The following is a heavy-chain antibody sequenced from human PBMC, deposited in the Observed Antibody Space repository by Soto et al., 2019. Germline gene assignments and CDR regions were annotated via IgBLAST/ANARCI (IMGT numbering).Heavy chain of an antibody. J-gene: IGHJ6*02. V-gene: IGHV1-2*04. CDR3: ARAQMGSSFLFYHYGMDV. Sequence: ASVKVSCKASGYTFTGYYMHWVRQAPGQGLEWMGWINPNSGGTNYAQKFQGWVTMTRDTSISTAYMELSRLRSDDTAVYYCARAQMGSSFLFYHYGMDVWGQGTTVTVS. D-gene: IGHD6-13*01. CDR2: INPNSGGT. CDR1: GYTFTGYY.